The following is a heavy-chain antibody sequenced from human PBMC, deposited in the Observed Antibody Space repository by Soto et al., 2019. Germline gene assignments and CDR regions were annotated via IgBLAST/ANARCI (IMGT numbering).Heavy chain of an antibody. CDR3: ARGQADYSNYPYYYGMDV. CDR1: GFTFSSYG. V-gene: IGHV3-33*01. Sequence: GGSLRLSCAASGFTFSSYGMHWVRQAPGKGLEWVAVIWYDGSNKYYADSVKGRFTISRDNSKNTLYLQMNSLRAEDTAVYYCARGQADYSNYPYYYGMDVWGQGTTVTVSS. J-gene: IGHJ6*02. D-gene: IGHD4-4*01. CDR2: IWYDGSNK.